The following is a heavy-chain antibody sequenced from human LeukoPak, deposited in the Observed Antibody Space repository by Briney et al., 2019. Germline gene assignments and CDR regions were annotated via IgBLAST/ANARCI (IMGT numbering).Heavy chain of an antibody. J-gene: IGHJ4*02. V-gene: IGHV5-51*01. CDR3: ARHHDYGDYGCFDY. CDR2: IYPGDSDT. CDR1: GYSLTSYW. Sequence: GESLKISCKGSGYSLTSYWNGWVRQMPGKGLEWMGIIYPGDSDTRYSPSFQGQVTISADKSIRTAYLQWSSLKASDTAIYYCARHHDYGDYGCFDYWGQGTLVTVSS. D-gene: IGHD4-17*01.